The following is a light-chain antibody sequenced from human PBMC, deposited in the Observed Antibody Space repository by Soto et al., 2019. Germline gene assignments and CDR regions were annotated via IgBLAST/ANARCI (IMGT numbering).Light chain of an antibody. CDR3: SAWDDSLNGVV. Sequence: QSVLTQPPSASGTPGQRVTISCSGSSSNIGSNTINWYQHLPGAAPKLLIYSNNQRPSGVPDRFSGSKSDTSASLAISGLQSEDEADYYCSAWDDSLNGVVFGGGTTLTVL. V-gene: IGLV1-44*01. CDR1: SSNIGSNT. J-gene: IGLJ2*01. CDR2: SNN.